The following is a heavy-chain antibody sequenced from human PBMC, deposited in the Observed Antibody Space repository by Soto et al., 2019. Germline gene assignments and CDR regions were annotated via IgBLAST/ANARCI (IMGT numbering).Heavy chain of an antibody. CDR2: INGYNGNT. D-gene: IGHD3-16*01. CDR1: GYTFSTYG. CDR3: ARMGDVPYYYYGMDV. J-gene: IGHJ6*02. Sequence: ASVKASCKASGYTFSTYGISWVRQAPGQGLEWMGWINGYNGNTNYAPKLQGRITMTTDTSTTTAYMELRSLRSDDTAVYYCARMGDVPYYYYGMDVWGQGATVTVSS. V-gene: IGHV1-18*01.